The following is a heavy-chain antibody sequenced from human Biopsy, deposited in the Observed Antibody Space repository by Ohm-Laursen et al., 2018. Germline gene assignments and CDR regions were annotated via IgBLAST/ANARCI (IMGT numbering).Heavy chain of an antibody. D-gene: IGHD6-25*01. CDR2: ISGYNGNT. V-gene: IGHV1-18*04. CDR3: ARIAAAGWDDY. CDR1: GYTFTNHY. Sequence: ASVKVSCKESGYTFTNHYIHWVRQAPGQGFEWMGRISGYNGNTNYAQKFQGRITMTIDAATSTGYMDLRSLKSDDTAVYYCARIAAAGWDDYWGQGTLVTVSS. J-gene: IGHJ4*02.